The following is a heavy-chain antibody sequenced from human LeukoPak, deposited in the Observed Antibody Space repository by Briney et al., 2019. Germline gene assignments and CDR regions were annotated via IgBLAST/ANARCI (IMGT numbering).Heavy chain of an antibody. CDR3: ARDQDIMVRGVIINNWFDP. J-gene: IGHJ5*02. Sequence: SETLSLTCSVSGGSVSNYYWSWIRQPPGKGLEWIGYVYYTGSTNYNPSLKSRVTISVDTSKNQFSLKLSSVTAADTAVYYCARDQDIMVRGVIINNWFDPWGQGTLVTVSS. D-gene: IGHD3-10*01. CDR2: VYYTGST. V-gene: IGHV4-59*02. CDR1: GGSVSNYY.